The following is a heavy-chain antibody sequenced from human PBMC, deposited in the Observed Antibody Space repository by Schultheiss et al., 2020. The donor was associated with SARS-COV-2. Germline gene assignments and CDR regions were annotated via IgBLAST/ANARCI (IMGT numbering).Heavy chain of an antibody. D-gene: IGHD6-19*01. CDR3: ARAVAGTRLFDY. CDR2: ISSSSSYR. Sequence: GESLKISCAASGFTFSDYYMSWIRQAPGKGLEWVSYISSSSSYRNYADSVKGRFTISRDNAKNSLYLQMNSLRAEDTAVYYCARAVAGTRLFDYWGQGTLVTVSS. V-gene: IGHV3-11*06. CDR1: GFTFSDYY. J-gene: IGHJ4*02.